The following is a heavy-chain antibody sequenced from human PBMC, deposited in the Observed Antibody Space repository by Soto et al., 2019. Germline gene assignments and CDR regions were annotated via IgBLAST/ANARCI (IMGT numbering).Heavy chain of an antibody. Sequence: LRLSCAASGFTFSNAWMSWVRQAPGKGLEWVGRIKSKTDGGATDYAAPVKGRFTISRDDSKNTLYLQMNSLKTEDTAVYYCTTGPFTVTTEDYWGQGTLVTVSS. V-gene: IGHV3-15*01. CDR2: IKSKTDGGAT. CDR3: TTGPFTVTTEDY. CDR1: GFTFSNAW. J-gene: IGHJ4*02. D-gene: IGHD4-17*01.